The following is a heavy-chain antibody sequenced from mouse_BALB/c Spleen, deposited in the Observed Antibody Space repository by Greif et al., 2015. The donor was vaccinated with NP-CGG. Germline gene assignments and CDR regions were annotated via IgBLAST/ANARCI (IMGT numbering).Heavy chain of an antibody. CDR3: ASGGNYDYFDY. CDR1: GYTFTSYW. Sequence: VQLQQSGAELVKPGAPVKLSCKASGYTFTSYWMNWVKQRPGRGLEWIGRIDPSDSETHYNQKFKDKATLTVDKSSSTAYIQLSSLTSEDSAVCYCASGGNYDYFDYWGQGTTLTVSS. D-gene: IGHD2-1*01. V-gene: IGHV1-69*02. J-gene: IGHJ2*01. CDR2: IDPSDSET.